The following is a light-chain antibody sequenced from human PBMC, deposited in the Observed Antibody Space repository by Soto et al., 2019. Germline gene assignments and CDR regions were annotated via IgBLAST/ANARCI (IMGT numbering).Light chain of an antibody. CDR3: QTWGTGIHYV. J-gene: IGLJ1*01. CDR1: SGHSSYA. Sequence: QPVLTQSPSASASLGASVKLTCTLSSGHSSYAIAWHQQQPEKGPRYLMKLNSDGSHSKGDGIPDRFSGSSSGAERYLTISRLQSEDEDDYYCQTWGTGIHYVFGTGTKVTVL. V-gene: IGLV4-69*01. CDR2: LNSDGSH.